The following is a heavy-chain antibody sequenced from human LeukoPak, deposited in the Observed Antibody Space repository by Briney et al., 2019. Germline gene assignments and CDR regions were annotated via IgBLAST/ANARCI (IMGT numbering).Heavy chain of an antibody. V-gene: IGHV1-2*02. Sequence: GASVKVSCKASGYTFTGYYMHWVRQAPGQGLEWMGWINPNSGGTNYAQKFQGRVTITTDESTSTAYMELSSLRSEDTAVYYCARDRTGKFDYWGQGTLVTVSS. D-gene: IGHD1/OR15-1a*01. J-gene: IGHJ4*02. CDR2: INPNSGGT. CDR1: GYTFTGYY. CDR3: ARDRTGKFDY.